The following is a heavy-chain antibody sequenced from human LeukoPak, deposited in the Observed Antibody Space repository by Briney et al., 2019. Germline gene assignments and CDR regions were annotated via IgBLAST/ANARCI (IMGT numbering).Heavy chain of an antibody. D-gene: IGHD2-15*01. CDR3: ARDRFGYCSGGSCLLFDY. V-gene: IGHV1-18*04. Sequence: ASVKVSSKASGYTFTSYGISWVRQAPGQGLEWMGWISAYNGNTNYAQKLQGRVTMTTDTSTSTAYMELRSLRSDDTAVYYCARDRFGYCSGGSCLLFDYWGQGTLVTVSS. J-gene: IGHJ4*02. CDR1: GYTFTSYG. CDR2: ISAYNGNT.